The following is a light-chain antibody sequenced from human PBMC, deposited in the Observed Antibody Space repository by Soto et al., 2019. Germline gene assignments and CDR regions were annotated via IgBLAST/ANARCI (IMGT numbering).Light chain of an antibody. Sequence: QSALTQPASVSGSLGQSITISCTGTSSDIGGYKYASWYQQHPGKAPKLIIFEVSNRPSGVSDRFSGSNSGNTASLTISGLQAEDEADYYCTSYSRYRVLVFGGGTKLTVL. V-gene: IGLV2-14*01. CDR3: TSYSRYRVLV. CDR1: SSDIGGYKY. J-gene: IGLJ3*02. CDR2: EVS.